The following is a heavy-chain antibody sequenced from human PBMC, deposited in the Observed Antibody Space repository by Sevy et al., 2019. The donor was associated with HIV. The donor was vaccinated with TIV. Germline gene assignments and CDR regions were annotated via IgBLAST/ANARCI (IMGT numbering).Heavy chain of an antibody. CDR1: GFTFSSYW. CDR3: AAANTWQDY. Sequence: GGSLRLSCAASGFTFSSYWMHWVRQAPGKGPVWVSGVNSDGSSTNYADSVKGRFTMSRDSAKNTLYLQMNSLRAEDTAVYFCAAANTWQDYWGQGTLVTVSS. CDR2: VNSDGSST. J-gene: IGHJ4*02. D-gene: IGHD2-15*01. V-gene: IGHV3-74*01.